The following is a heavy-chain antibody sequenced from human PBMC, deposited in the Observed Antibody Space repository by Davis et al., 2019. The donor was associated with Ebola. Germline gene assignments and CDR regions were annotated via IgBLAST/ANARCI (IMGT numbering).Heavy chain of an antibody. CDR3: ARGSKPYSSSSGWFDP. CDR1: GGSISSYY. D-gene: IGHD6-6*01. V-gene: IGHV4-59*01. CDR2: IYYSGST. J-gene: IGHJ5*02. Sequence: SETLSLTCTVSGGSISSYYWSWIRQPPGKGLEWIGYIYYSGSTNYNPSLKSRVTISVDTSKNQFSLKLSSVTAADTAVYYCARGSKPYSSSSGWFDPWGQGTLVTVSS.